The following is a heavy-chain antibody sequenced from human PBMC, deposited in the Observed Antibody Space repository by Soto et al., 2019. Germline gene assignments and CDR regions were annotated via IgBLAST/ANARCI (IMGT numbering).Heavy chain of an antibody. CDR1: GGTFSSYA. J-gene: IGHJ4*02. Sequence: SVKVSCKASGGTFSSYAISWVRQAPGQGLEWMGGIIPIFGTANYAQKFQGRVTITADESTSTAYMELSSLRSEDTATYFCATWVDYGDFEGFDFWGQGTLVTVSS. V-gene: IGHV1-69*13. CDR2: IIPIFGTA. CDR3: ATWVDYGDFEGFDF. D-gene: IGHD4-17*01.